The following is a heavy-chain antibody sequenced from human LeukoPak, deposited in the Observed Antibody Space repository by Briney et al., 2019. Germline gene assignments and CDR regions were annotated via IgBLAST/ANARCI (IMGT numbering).Heavy chain of an antibody. Sequence: ASVKVSCKASGYTFTSYGISWVRQAPGQGLEWMGWISAYNGNTNYAQKLQGRVTMTTDTSTSTAYMELRSLRSDDTAVYYCARDLVAVAGTANYYYGMDVWGQGTTVTVSS. V-gene: IGHV1-18*01. CDR2: ISAYNGNT. J-gene: IGHJ6*02. CDR1: GYTFTSYG. CDR3: ARDLVAVAGTANYYYGMDV. D-gene: IGHD6-19*01.